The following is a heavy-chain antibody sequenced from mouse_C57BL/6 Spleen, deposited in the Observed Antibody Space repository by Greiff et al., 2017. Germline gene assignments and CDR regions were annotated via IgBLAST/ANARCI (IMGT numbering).Heavy chain of an antibody. CDR1: GFTFSDYG. D-gene: IGHD1-1*01. V-gene: IGHV5-17*01. Sequence: EVQLVESGGGLVKPGGSLKLSCAASGFTFSDYGMHWVRQAPEKGLEWVAYISSGSSTIYYADTVKGRFTISRDNAKNTLFLQMTSLRSEDTAMYYCARTYYDGSMDYWGQGTSVTVSS. J-gene: IGHJ4*01. CDR3: ARTYYDGSMDY. CDR2: ISSGSSTI.